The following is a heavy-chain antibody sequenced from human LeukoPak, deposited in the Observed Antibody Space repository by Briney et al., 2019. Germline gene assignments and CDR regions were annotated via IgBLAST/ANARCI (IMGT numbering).Heavy chain of an antibody. V-gene: IGHV7-4-1*02. CDR3: ARVVAVAYSYYYYYYMDV. D-gene: IGHD6-19*01. Sequence: ASVKVSCKASGYTFTSYAMNWVRQAPGQGLEWMGWINTNTGNPTYAQGFTGRFVFSLDTSVSTAYLQISSLKAEDTAVYYCARVVAVAYSYYYYYYMDVWGKGTTVTVSS. CDR2: INTNTGNP. J-gene: IGHJ6*03. CDR1: GYTFTSYA.